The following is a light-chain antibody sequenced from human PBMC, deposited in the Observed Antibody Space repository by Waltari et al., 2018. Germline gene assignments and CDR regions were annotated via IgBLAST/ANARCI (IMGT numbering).Light chain of an antibody. Sequence: DIHLTQSPSALSASLRDGVTITFRARENVNNCVNWYQQKPGQAPNLLISKTSTLQSGVPSRFSGGGSGTEYTFTISRVQAEDVATYHCQHGYGVPPAFGGGTKVEIK. CDR3: QHGYGVPPA. J-gene: IGKJ4*01. CDR2: KTS. V-gene: IGKV1-39*01. CDR1: ENVNNC.